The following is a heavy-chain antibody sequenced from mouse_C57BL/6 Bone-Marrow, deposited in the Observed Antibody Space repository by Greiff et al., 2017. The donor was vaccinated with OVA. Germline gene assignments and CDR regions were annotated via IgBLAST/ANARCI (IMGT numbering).Heavy chain of an antibody. Sequence: EVQLQQSGPVLVKPGASVKMSCKASGYTFTDYYMNWVKQSHGKSLEWIGVINPYNGGTSYNQKFKGKATLTVDKSSSTAYMELNSLTSEDSAVYYCARGNYGSSLYFDYWGQGTTLTVSS. V-gene: IGHV1-19*01. CDR3: ARGNYGSSLYFDY. CDR2: INPYNGGT. CDR1: GYTFTDYY. J-gene: IGHJ2*01. D-gene: IGHD1-1*01.